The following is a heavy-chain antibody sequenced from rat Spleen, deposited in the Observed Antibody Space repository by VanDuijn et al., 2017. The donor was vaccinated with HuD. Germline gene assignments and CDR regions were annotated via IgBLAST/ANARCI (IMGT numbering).Heavy chain of an antibody. CDR2: ITNSGGGT. V-gene: IGHV5-27*01. CDR1: GFTFSNYG. J-gene: IGHJ1*01. CDR3: TTLSLF. Sequence: EVQLVESGGGLVQPGRSLKLSCAASGFTFSNYGMAWVRQAPTKGLEWVASITNSGGGTYYRDSVKGRFTISRDNAKSTLYLQMDSLRSEDTATYYCTTLSLFWGPGTMVTVSS.